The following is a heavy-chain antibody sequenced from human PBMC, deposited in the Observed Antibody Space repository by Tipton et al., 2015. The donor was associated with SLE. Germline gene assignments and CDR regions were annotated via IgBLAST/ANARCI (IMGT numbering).Heavy chain of an antibody. CDR3: ARVGVLPYYYDSSGLNWFDP. Sequence: LRLSCTVSGGSISSHYWSWIRQPPGKGLEWIGYIYYSGSTNYNPSLKSRVTISVDTSKNQFSLKLSSVTAADTAVYYCARVGVLPYYYDSSGLNWFDPWGQGTLVTVSS. D-gene: IGHD3-22*01. CDR2: IYYSGST. J-gene: IGHJ5*02. V-gene: IGHV4-59*11. CDR1: GGSISSHY.